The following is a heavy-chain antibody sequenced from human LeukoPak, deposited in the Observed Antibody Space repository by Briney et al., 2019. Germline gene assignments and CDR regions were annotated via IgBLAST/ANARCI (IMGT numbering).Heavy chain of an antibody. J-gene: IGHJ3*02. Sequence: GGSLRLSCAASGFTFSDYYMSWIRQAPGKGLEWVSYISDSSSYINYVDSVKGRFTISRDNAKNSLYLQMNSLRAEDTAVYYCARDLGLASSWSSGGAFDIWGQGTMVTVSS. V-gene: IGHV3-11*05. CDR3: ARDLGLASSWSSGGAFDI. D-gene: IGHD6-13*01. CDR1: GFTFSDYY. CDR2: ISDSSSYI.